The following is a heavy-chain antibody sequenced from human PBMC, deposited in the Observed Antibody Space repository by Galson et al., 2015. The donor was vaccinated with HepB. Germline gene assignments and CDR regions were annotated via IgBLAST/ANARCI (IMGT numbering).Heavy chain of an antibody. D-gene: IGHD3-16*02. CDR1: GGSLSSHA. Sequence: SVKVSCKASGGSLSSHASAWVRQAPGQGLEWMGGIIPIFAATYYAQKFQGRVTISADESTNIAYMELSGLTSEDTAVYYCALYGSGSCRRPFDYWGQGTLVSVSA. CDR3: ALYGSGSCRRPFDY. V-gene: IGHV1-69*13. J-gene: IGHJ4*02. CDR2: IIPIFAAT.